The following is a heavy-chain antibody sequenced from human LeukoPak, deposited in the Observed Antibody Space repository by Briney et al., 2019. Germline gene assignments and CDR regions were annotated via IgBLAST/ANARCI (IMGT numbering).Heavy chain of an antibody. D-gene: IGHD4-23*01. CDR2: IYYSGST. Sequence: SETLSLTCIVSGGSISSISSNNYHWGWIRQPPGKGLEWIGSIYYSGSTYYNPSLKSRVTISVDTSKNQFSLKLRSVTAADTALYYCAREMGVVTAHGIDVWGQGTTVTVSS. J-gene: IGHJ6*02. CDR1: GGSISSISSNNYH. V-gene: IGHV4-39*02. CDR3: AREMGVVTAHGIDV.